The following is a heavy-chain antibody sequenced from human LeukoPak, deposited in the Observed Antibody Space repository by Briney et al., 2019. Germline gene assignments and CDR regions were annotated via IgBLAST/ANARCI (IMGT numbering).Heavy chain of an antibody. D-gene: IGHD3-10*01. V-gene: IGHV3-23*01. J-gene: IGHJ4*02. CDR3: AKGFRYFDS. CDR1: GFTSSNYI. CDR2: ITNSDGGT. Sequence: GGSLRLSCVSSGFTSSNYIMRWVRQAPGRGLEWVSTITNSDGGTYYADSVRGRFTSSRDNSKNTVYLQMNSLRAEDTAIYYCAKGFRYFDSWGPGTLVTVSS.